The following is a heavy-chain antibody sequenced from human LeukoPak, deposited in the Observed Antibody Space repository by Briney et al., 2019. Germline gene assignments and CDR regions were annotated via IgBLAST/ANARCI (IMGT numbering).Heavy chain of an antibody. D-gene: IGHD4-17*01. CDR3: AREQARYGDFDY. CDR2: IDYSGST. J-gene: IGHJ4*02. V-gene: IGHV4-59*01. CDR1: GGSIRSYY. Sequence: SETLSLTCTVSGGSIRSYYWSWIRQPPVKGLEWIGYIDYSGSTNYNPSLKSRVTISVDTSKNQFSLNLSSVTAADTAVYYCAREQARYGDFDYWGQGTLVTVSS.